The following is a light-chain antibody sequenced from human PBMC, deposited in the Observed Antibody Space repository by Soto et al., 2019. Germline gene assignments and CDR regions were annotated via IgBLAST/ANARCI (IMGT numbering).Light chain of an antibody. V-gene: IGKV3-15*01. CDR3: QQYNNWQT. CDR2: GAS. CDR1: QSVSSN. Sequence: EIVMTQSPATLSVCPGERATLSCRASQSVSSNLAWYQQKPGQAPRLLIYGASTRATGIPARFSGSGSGTEFTLTISSLQSEDFAVYYCQQYNNWQTFGQGTKLDIK. J-gene: IGKJ1*01.